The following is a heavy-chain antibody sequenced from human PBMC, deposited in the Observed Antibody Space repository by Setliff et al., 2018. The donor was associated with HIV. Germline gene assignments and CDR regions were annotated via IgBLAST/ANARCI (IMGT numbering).Heavy chain of an antibody. CDR2: INTNSGKP. V-gene: IGHV7-4-1*02. CDR1: GYRFTSNS. CDR3: ARQNGDYHGVDK. J-gene: IGHJ4*02. D-gene: IGHD4-17*01. Sequence: ASVKVSCKASGYRFTSNSLNWVRQAPGQGLEWMGWINTNSGKPTYVKGLTGRFVFSLDTSVNTAYLQISSLKTEDTAVYYCARQNGDYHGVDKWGQGTLVTVSS.